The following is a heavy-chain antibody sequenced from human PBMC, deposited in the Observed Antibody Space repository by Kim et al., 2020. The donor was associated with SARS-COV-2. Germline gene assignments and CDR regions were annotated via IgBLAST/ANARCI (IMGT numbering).Heavy chain of an antibody. D-gene: IGHD3-22*01. V-gene: IGHV1-3*01. CDR3: ARDHRDSRGYFAFDY. J-gene: IGHJ4*02. CDR1: GYTFNTYA. Sequence: ASVKVSCKASGYTFNTYAMHWVRQAPGQRLEWMGWINGGNGDTEYSQMFQGRVTFTRDTSASTAYMDLSSLRSEDTAVYYCARDHRDSRGYFAFDYWGQG. CDR2: INGGNGDT.